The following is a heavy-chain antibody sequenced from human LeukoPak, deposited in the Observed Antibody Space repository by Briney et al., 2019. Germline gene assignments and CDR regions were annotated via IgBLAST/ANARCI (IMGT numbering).Heavy chain of an antibody. CDR2: ISSGNTYT. CDR3: ARAPSEIGGYYPEYFRH. D-gene: IGHD3-22*01. J-gene: IGHJ1*01. Sequence: PGGSLRLSCAASGFTFTDYSMKWVRQAPGKGLEWVSSISSGNTYTYYGDSVKGRFTISRDNAKNTVSLQTNSLRAEDTGVYYCARAPSEIGGYYPEYFRHWGQGTLVIVSS. CDR1: GFTFTDYS. V-gene: IGHV3-21*01.